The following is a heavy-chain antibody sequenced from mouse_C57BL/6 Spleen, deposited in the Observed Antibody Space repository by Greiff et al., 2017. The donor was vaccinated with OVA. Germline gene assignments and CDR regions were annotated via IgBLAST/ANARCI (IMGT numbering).Heavy chain of an antibody. CDR3: ARSANYDYEGGYFDY. Sequence: VQLQQSGAELVRPGTSVKVSCKASGYAFTNYLIEWVKQRPGQGLEWIGVINPGSGGTNYNEKFKGKATLTADKSSSTAYMQLSSLTSEDAAVYFCARSANYDYEGGYFDYWGQGTTLTVSS. V-gene: IGHV1-54*01. CDR1: GYAFTNYL. J-gene: IGHJ2*01. CDR2: INPGSGGT. D-gene: IGHD2-4*01.